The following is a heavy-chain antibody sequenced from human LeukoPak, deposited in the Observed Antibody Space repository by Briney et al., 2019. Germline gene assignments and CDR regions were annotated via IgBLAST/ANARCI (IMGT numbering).Heavy chain of an antibody. CDR2: TRSGGSTV. CDR3: ARGYYDSSGPLGY. V-gene: IGHV3-11*04. J-gene: IGHJ4*02. CDR1: GFTFSDYY. Sequence: GGSLRLSCAASGFTFSDYYMSWIRQAPGKGLEWVSYTRSGGSTVYYAASVKGGFTISRDNAKNSLYLQMNSLRAEDTAVYYCARGYYDSSGPLGYWGQGTLVTVSS. D-gene: IGHD3-22*01.